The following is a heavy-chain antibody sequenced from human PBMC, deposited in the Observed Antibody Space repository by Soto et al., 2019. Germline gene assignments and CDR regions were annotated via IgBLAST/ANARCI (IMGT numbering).Heavy chain of an antibody. D-gene: IGHD3-3*01. CDR3: ASPRITIFGVARYYYYGMDV. CDR1: GGTFSSYA. CDR2: IIPIFGTA. V-gene: IGHV1-69*13. J-gene: IGHJ6*02. Sequence: SVKVSCKASGGTFSSYAISWVRQAPGKGLEWMGGIIPIFGTATSAQRFQGRVTITADEPTCTAYRELSSLRSEETAVYYCASPRITIFGVARYYYYGMDVWRQGTTVTVSS.